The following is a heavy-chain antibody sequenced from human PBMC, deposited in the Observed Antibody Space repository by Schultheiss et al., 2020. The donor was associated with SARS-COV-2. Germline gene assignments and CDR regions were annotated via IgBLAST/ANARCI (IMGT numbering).Heavy chain of an antibody. Sequence: GGSLRLSCAASGFTFSSYAMSWVRQAPGKGLEWVAVISYDGSNKYYADSVKGRFTISRDNSKNTLYLQMSSLRAEDTAVYYCVKDRVGEFDYWGQGTLVTVSS. CDR2: ISYDGSNK. V-gene: IGHV3-30*14. CDR3: VKDRVGEFDY. CDR1: GFTFSSYA. D-gene: IGHD3-16*01. J-gene: IGHJ4*02.